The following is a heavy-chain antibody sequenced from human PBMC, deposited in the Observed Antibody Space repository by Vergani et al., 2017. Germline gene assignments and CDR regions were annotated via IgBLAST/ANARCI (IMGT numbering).Heavy chain of an antibody. CDR3: AKDHGDGYAFDY. Sequence: QVQLVESGGGVVQPGRSLRLSCAASGFTFSSYGMHWVRQAPGKGLEWVAVISYDGSNKYYADSVKGRFTISRDNSKNTLYLQMNSLRAEDTAVYYCAKDHGDGYAFDYWGQGTLVTVSS. V-gene: IGHV3-30*18. D-gene: IGHD5-24*01. CDR1: GFTFSSYG. CDR2: ISYDGSNK. J-gene: IGHJ4*02.